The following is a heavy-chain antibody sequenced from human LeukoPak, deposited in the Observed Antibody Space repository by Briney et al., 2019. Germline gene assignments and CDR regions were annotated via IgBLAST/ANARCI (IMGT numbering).Heavy chain of an antibody. CDR1: GFTFSSYG. Sequence: GGSLRLSCAASGFTFSSYGMHWVRQAPGKGLEWVAVISYDGSNKYYADSVKGRFTISRDNSKNTLYLQMNSLRAEDTAVYYCATPAPYYDFWSGYYWGQGTLITVSS. J-gene: IGHJ4*02. V-gene: IGHV3-30*03. CDR2: ISYDGSNK. D-gene: IGHD3-3*01. CDR3: ATPAPYYDFWSGYY.